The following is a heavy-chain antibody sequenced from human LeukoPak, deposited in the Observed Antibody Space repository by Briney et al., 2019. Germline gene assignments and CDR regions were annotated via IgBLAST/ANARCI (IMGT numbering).Heavy chain of an antibody. CDR2: ISWNSGYI. Sequence: GGSLRLSCAASGFTFDDYAMHWVRQAPGKGLEWLSIISWNSGYIGYADSVKGRFTISRDNAKKSLDLQMNSLRAEDTAFYYCAKVRGTYSSGYFFDYWGQGTLVTVSS. J-gene: IGHJ4*02. CDR3: AKVRGTYSSGYFFDY. V-gene: IGHV3-9*01. CDR1: GFTFDDYA. D-gene: IGHD6-19*01.